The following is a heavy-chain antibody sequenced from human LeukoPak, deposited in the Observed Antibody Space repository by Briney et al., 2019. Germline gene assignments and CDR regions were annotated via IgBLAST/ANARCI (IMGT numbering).Heavy chain of an antibody. CDR2: ISGSGGST. V-gene: IGHV3-23*01. Sequence: GGSLRLSCAASGFTFSSYAMSWVRQAPGKGLEWVSAISGSGGSTYYADSVKGRFTISRDNSKNTLYLQMNSLRAEDTAVYYCAKGYCSGGSCPNWFDPWGQGTPVTVSS. D-gene: IGHD2-15*01. J-gene: IGHJ5*02. CDR1: GFTFSSYA. CDR3: AKGYCSGGSCPNWFDP.